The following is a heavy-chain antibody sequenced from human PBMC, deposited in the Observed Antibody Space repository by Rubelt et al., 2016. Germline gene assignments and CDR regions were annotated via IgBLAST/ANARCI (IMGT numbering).Heavy chain of an antibody. V-gene: IGHV1-2*06. D-gene: IGHD6-19*01. CDR1: GYTFTAYF. CDR3: AREIRGTAVAVDY. CDR2: VNPNSGGT. J-gene: IGHJ4*02. Sequence: QVQLVQSGAGVKKPGASVKVSCKASGYTFTAYFIHWVRQAPGQGLEWMGRVNPNSGGTSYAQKFQDRVTMTRDTSITTAYMELSRLRSDDTAVYFCAREIRGTAVAVDYWGQGTLVTVSS.